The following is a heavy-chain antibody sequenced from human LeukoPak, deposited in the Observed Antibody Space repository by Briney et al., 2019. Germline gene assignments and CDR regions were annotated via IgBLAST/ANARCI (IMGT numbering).Heavy chain of an antibody. CDR3: ARANYDGSDY. J-gene: IGHJ4*02. V-gene: IGHV4-4*07. D-gene: IGHD3-22*01. CDR2: IYTSGTT. Sequence: KPSETLSLTCTVSGGSISSYYWSWIRQPAGKGLEWIGRIYTSGTTNYNPSLKSRVTMSVDTSKNQFSLKMRSVTAADTAVYYCARANYDGSDYWAREPWSPSPQ. CDR1: GGSISSYY.